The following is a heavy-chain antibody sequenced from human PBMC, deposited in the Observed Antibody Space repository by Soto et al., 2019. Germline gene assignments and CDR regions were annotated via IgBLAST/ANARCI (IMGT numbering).Heavy chain of an antibody. CDR1: GFSFSSYG. D-gene: IGHD1-1*01. CDR3: AKQESEWNDLFDY. Sequence: QVQLVESGGGVVQPGRSLRLSCAASGFSFSSYGMHWVRQAPGKGLEWVAMISYDGTDEYYADSVKGRVTISRDNSKNAVYLKMNTLRAEDTAVYYCAKQESEWNDLFDYWGQGTLVTVSS. J-gene: IGHJ4*02. CDR2: ISYDGTDE. V-gene: IGHV3-30*18.